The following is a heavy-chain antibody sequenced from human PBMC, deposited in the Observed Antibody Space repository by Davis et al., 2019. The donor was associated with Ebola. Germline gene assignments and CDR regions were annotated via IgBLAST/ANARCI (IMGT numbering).Heavy chain of an antibody. V-gene: IGHV6-1*01. Sequence: HSQTLSLTCAISGDSVSSAGWNWIRQSPSRGLEWLGRTYYTSKWHNDYGESVKSRITINPDTSTNQLSLQLNSVTPEDTAVYYCARGWLRSGLDSWGQGTLVTVSP. CDR2: TYYTSKWHN. D-gene: IGHD5-12*01. J-gene: IGHJ4*02. CDR3: ARGWLRSGLDS. CDR1: GDSVSSAG.